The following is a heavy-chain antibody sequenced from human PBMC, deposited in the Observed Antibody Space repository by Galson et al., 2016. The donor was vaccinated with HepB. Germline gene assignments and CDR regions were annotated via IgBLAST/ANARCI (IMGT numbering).Heavy chain of an antibody. D-gene: IGHD2-21*01. V-gene: IGHV4-39*01. J-gene: IGHJ4*02. Sequence: SETLSLTCAVSGGSISTTSYYWGWIRQPPGKGLEWIGSIYNSGSTYYNPSLKSRVTISVDTSKNQFSLKLSSVTAADTAVYYCARHIPREYERATYFDYWGQGTLVTVSS. CDR3: ARHIPREYERATYFDY. CDR1: GGSISTTSYY. CDR2: IYNSGST.